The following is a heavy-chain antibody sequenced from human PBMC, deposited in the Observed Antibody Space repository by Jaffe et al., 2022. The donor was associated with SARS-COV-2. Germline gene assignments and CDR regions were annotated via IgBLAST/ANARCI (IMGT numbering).Heavy chain of an antibody. D-gene: IGHD3-9*01. CDR1: GFTFTSAW. Sequence: EVQMVESGGGLVKPGGSLRISCATSGFTFTSAWISWVRQAPGEGLEWVGRIKSKASGETRDYAASVRGRFTISRDDSKDTVYLQMNSLKTEDTAVYYCSTEYYDILKYWGQGTLVTVSS. CDR2: IKSKASGETR. CDR3: STEYYDILKY. V-gene: IGHV3-15*01. J-gene: IGHJ4*02.